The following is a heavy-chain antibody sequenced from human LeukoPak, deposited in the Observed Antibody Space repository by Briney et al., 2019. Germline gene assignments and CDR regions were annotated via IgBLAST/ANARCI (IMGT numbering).Heavy chain of an antibody. D-gene: IGHD3-16*01. Sequence: GGSLRLSCAASGFTFSSYAMSWVRQAPGKGLEWVSAISGSGGSTYYADSVKGRFTISRDNSKNTLYLQMNSLRAEDTAVYYCAKGLFDYSYYFMDVWGKGTTVTVSS. CDR2: ISGSGGST. CDR3: AKGLFDYSYYFMDV. CDR1: GFTFSSYA. V-gene: IGHV3-23*01. J-gene: IGHJ6*03.